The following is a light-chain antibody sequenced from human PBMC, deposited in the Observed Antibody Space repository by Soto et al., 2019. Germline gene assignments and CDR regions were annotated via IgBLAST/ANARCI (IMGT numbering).Light chain of an antibody. CDR2: DTS. V-gene: IGKV3-20*01. J-gene: IGKJ1*01. Sequence: ESILTQSPGTLSLSPGERATLSCRAGQSVSSSYLVWYQQKPGQAPGLLIYDTSSRATGIPDRFSGSGSGTDFTLTISRLEPEDFAVYYCQQYAGSPWTFGQGTKVDI. CDR3: QQYAGSPWT. CDR1: QSVSSSY.